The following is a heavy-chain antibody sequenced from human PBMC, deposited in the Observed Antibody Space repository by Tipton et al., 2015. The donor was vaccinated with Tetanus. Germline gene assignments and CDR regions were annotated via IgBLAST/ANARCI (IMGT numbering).Heavy chain of an antibody. CDR1: GYNFTDYY. J-gene: IGHJ4*02. CDR2: INTNTGDT. V-gene: IGHV1-2*02. CDR3: ARERHLDY. Sequence: QVQLVQSGAEVKKPGASVKVSCKASGYNFTDYYIHWVRQAPGQGLEWMGWINTNTGDTKFAQKFQGRVTMTRDTSINTAYLDLSGLTSDDTAVFYCARERHLDYWGQGTLVTVSS.